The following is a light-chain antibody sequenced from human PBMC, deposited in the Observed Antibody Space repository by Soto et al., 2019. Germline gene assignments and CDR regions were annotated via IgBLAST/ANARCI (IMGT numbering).Light chain of an antibody. CDR3: QQYDNSIT. Sequence: EIVLTQSPGTLSLSPGETATLSCRASQSVSSNNLAWYHQKPGQTPRLLIYGASSRATGIPDRFSGSGSGTDFTLTISRLEPEDFAVYYCQQYDNSITFGQATRLEIE. CDR2: GAS. CDR1: QSVSSNN. J-gene: IGKJ5*01. V-gene: IGKV3-20*01.